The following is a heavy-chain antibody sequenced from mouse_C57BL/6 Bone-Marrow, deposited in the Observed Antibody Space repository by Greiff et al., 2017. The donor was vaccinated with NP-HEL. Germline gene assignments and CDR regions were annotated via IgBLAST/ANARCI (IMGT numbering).Heavy chain of an antibody. CDR1: GYTFTSYG. V-gene: IGHV1-81*01. CDR2: IYPGSGNT. J-gene: IGHJ3*01. D-gene: IGHD2-3*01. Sequence: QVQLQQSGAELVRPGASVKLSCKASGYTFTSYGISWVKQRTGQGLEWIGEIYPGSGNTYYNEKFKGKATLTADKSSSTAYMELRSLTSEGSAVYFCARYEGNYLAWCAYWGQGTLVTASA. CDR3: ARYEGNYLAWCAY.